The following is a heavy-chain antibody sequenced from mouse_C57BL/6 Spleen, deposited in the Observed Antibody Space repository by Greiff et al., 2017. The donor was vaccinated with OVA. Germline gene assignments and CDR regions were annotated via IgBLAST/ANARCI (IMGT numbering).Heavy chain of an antibody. CDR1: GYTFTDYN. J-gene: IGHJ3*01. V-gene: IGHV1-22*01. Sequence: EVQLQQSGPELVKPGASVKMSCKASGYTFTDYNMHWVKQSHGKSLEWIGYINPNNGGTSYNQKFKGKATLTVNKSSSTAYMELRSLTSEDSAVYYCARPDYDGPWFAYWGQGTLVTVSA. D-gene: IGHD2-4*01. CDR3: ARPDYDGPWFAY. CDR2: INPNNGGT.